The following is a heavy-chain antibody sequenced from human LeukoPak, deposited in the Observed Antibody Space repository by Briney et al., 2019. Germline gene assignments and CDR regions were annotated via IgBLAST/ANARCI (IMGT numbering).Heavy chain of an antibody. Sequence: TGGSLRLSCAASGFTFSKYAMAWVGQAPGKGLGWVSVVRGTTSNDYAASVNGRSTTTRDDSKNTLYLQMNSLTAGDTAIYYCATSGYSGYDFPSWGQGTLVTVSS. CDR3: ATSGYSGYDFPS. J-gene: IGHJ4*02. CDR1: GFTFSKYA. D-gene: IGHD5-12*01. V-gene: IGHV3-23*01. CDR2: VRGTTSN.